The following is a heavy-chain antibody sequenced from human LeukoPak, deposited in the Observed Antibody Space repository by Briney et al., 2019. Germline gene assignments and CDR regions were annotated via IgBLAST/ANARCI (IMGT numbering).Heavy chain of an antibody. J-gene: IGHJ4*02. CDR3: AMNLNCSGGSCYWGIDY. CDR1: GGSISSYY. V-gene: IGHV4-59*01. D-gene: IGHD2-15*01. Sequence: SETLSLTCTVSGGSISSYYWSWIRQPPGKGLEWIGYIYYSGSTNYNPSLKSRVTISVDTSKNQFSLKLSSVTAADTAVYYCAMNLNCSGGSCYWGIDYWGQGTLVTVSS. CDR2: IYYSGST.